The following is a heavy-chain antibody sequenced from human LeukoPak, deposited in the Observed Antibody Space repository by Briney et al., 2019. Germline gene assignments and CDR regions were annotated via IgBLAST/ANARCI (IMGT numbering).Heavy chain of an antibody. Sequence: GGSLRLSCAASGFTVSSNYMSWVRQAPGKGLEWVSVIYSGGSTYYADSVKGRFTISRDNSKNTLSLQMNSLRAEDTAVYYCAKDERIQLWVLQHWGQGTLVTVSS. D-gene: IGHD5-18*01. J-gene: IGHJ1*01. V-gene: IGHV3-53*01. CDR2: IYSGGST. CDR3: AKDERIQLWVLQH. CDR1: GFTVSSNY.